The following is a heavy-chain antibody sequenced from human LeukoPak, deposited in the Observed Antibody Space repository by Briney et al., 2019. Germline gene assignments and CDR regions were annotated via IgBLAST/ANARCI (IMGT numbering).Heavy chain of an antibody. J-gene: IGHJ4*02. V-gene: IGHV1-18*01. CDR2: ISAYNGNT. D-gene: IGHD4-23*01. CDR1: GHTYTSYG. CDR3: ARGDPYGGNFIDY. Sequence: ALVKPSCNASGHTYTSYGISWVRQAPGHRVEWLGWISAYNGNTNYAQKLQGRVTMTTDTSTSTAYMELRSLRSDDTAVYYCARGDPYGGNFIDYWGQGTLVTVPS.